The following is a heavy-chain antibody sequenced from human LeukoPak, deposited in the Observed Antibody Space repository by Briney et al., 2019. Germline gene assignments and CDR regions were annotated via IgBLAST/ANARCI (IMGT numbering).Heavy chain of an antibody. Sequence: GGSLRLSCAASGFTLSSYDMHWVRQAPGKGLEWVAVISYDGSNKYYADSVKGRFTISRDNSKNTLFLQMNSLRAEDTAVYYCAKDSVGAIPFDYWGQGTLVTVSS. V-gene: IGHV3-30*18. D-gene: IGHD1-26*01. CDR3: AKDSVGAIPFDY. J-gene: IGHJ4*02. CDR2: ISYDGSNK. CDR1: GFTLSSYD.